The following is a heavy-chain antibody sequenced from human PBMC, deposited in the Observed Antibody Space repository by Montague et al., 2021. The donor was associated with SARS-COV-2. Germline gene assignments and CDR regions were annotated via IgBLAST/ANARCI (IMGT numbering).Heavy chain of an antibody. CDR3: ARHVRSLMVRGPDFDY. Sequence: SETLSLTCTVSGGSISNGGYYCSWIRQPPGKGLEWIGSIYYSGTTYYNPSLKSRVTISVDTSKNQFSLKLSSVTAADTAVYYCARHVRSLMVRGPDFDYWGQGTLVTVSS. CDR1: GGSISNGGYY. CDR2: IYYSGTT. V-gene: IGHV4-39*01. J-gene: IGHJ4*02. D-gene: IGHD3-10*01.